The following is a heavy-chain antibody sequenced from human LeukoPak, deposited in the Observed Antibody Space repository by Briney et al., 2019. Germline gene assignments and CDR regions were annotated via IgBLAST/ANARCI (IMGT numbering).Heavy chain of an antibody. J-gene: IGHJ1*01. CDR1: GFTFDDYG. V-gene: IGHV3-20*04. CDR3: ARDLMGASHYFQH. CDR2: INWNGGST. D-gene: IGHD1-26*01. Sequence: GGSLRLSRAASGFTFDDYGMSWVRQAPGKGLEWVSGINWNGGSTAYADSAKGRFTISRDNAKNSLYLQMNSLRAEDTAVYYCARDLMGASHYFQHWGQGTLVTVSS.